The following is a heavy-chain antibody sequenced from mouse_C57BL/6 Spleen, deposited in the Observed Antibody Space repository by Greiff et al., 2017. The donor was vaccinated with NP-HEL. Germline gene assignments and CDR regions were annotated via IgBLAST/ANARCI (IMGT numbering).Heavy chain of an antibody. D-gene: IGHD2-4*01. CDR3: ARPLDYDGRSYAMDY. Sequence: EVQRVESGGGLVKPGGSLKLSCAASGFTFSDYGMHWVRQAPEKGLEWVAYISSGSSTIYYADTVKGRFTISRDNAKNTLFLQMTSLRSEDTAMYYCARPLDYDGRSYAMDYWGQGTSVTVSS. CDR1: GFTFSDYG. J-gene: IGHJ4*01. CDR2: ISSGSSTI. V-gene: IGHV5-17*01.